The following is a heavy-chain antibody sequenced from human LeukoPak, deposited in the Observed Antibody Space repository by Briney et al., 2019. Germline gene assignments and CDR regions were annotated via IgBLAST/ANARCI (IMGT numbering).Heavy chain of an antibody. CDR1: GFTFSSFA. D-gene: IGHD3-3*01. CDR3: ARVRFGIEWYSSDAFAF. V-gene: IGHV3-23*01. CDR2: VSGGGRSK. Sequence: GGSLRLSCAASGFTFSSFAMSWVRQAPGKGLEWVASVSGGGRSKYYIDAVKGRFTVSRDNSKNTVYLQMSSLRTVDTAIYYCARVRFGIEWYSSDAFAFWGQGTMVTVAS. J-gene: IGHJ3*01.